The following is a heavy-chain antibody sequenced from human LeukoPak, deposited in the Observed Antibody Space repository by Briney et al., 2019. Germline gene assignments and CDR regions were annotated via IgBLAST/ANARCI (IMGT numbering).Heavy chain of an antibody. CDR3: ARVKENNGDYGDFDY. CDR1: VFTLITYW. CDR2: INSDGTST. V-gene: IGHV3-74*01. D-gene: IGHD4-17*01. J-gene: IGHJ4*02. Sequence: PGRSLRLSSAAPVFTLITYWMYCVRQGPGKGLEWVSRINSDGTSTTYADSVKGRFTISRDNAKNTLYLEMHSLRDEDTAVYYCARVKENNGDYGDFDYWGQGTLVTVSS.